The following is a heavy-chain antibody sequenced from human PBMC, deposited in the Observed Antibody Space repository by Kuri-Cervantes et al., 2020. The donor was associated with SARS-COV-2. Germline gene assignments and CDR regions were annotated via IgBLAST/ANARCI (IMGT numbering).Heavy chain of an antibody. CDR2: IIPMFGTV. D-gene: IGHD3-10*01. Sequence: SVKVSCKASGGTFNNQCISWVRQAPGQGLEWMGGIIPMFGTVKYAQKFQGRLTVTADDSTSIAYMELSSLSSEDTAVYCCGRGRLRGVPNYYYYYMEVWGKGTTVTVSS. CDR1: GGTFNNQC. V-gene: IGHV1-69*13. J-gene: IGHJ6*03. CDR3: GRGRLRGVPNYYYYYMEV.